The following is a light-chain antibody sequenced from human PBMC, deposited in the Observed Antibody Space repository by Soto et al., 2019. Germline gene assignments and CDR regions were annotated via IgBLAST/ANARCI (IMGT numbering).Light chain of an antibody. V-gene: IGKV4-1*01. CDR1: QSVLSDSNNKNY. Sequence: DIVMTQSPDSLAVSLGERATIDCKSSQSVLSDSNNKNYLAWYQQKPGQPPRLLIYWASTLESGVPDRFSGSGSGTDFTLTISSLQSEDVAVYYCQQYYTIPVTFGGGTKVEIK. CDR3: QQYYTIPVT. CDR2: WAS. J-gene: IGKJ4*01.